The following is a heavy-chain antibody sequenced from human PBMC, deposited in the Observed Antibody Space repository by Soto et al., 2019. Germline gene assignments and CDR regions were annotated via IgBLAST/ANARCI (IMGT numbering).Heavy chain of an antibody. J-gene: IGHJ6*02. CDR3: VYYCVKSNYGGDDYLQQGRDV. CDR1: GYSFTGDR. D-gene: IGHD2-21*02. CDR2: INPKSGAT. Sequence: SLKGYWQAVGYSFTGDRWDWVRQKHGNGLQWMGWINPKSGATDYAQKFQGRVTMTREMSNNTAYLEMSGLRYNDTADDKAVYYCVKSNYGGDDYLQQGRDVWGHGLAVTVS. V-gene: IGHV1-2*02.